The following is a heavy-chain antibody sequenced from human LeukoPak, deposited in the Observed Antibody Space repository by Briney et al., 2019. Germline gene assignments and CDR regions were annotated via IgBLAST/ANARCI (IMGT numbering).Heavy chain of an antibody. D-gene: IGHD5-18*01. J-gene: IGHJ4*02. CDR2: IYSGGNT. CDR1: GFTVSSNY. V-gene: IGHV3-66*04. Sequence: RGSQRLSCAASGFTVSSNYMSWVRQAPGKGLEWVSVIYSGGNTYYADSVKGRFTISRDNSKNTLYLQMNSLRAEDTAVYYCAGLSPYSYGLAPIDYWGQGTLVTVSS. CDR3: AGLSPYSYGLAPIDY.